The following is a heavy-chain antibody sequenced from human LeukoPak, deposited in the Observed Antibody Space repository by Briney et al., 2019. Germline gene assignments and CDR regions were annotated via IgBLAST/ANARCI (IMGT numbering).Heavy chain of an antibody. CDR3: ARDDVLSLGISFDL. J-gene: IGHJ2*01. D-gene: IGHD3-10*02. CDR1: GFTFTTYE. CDR2: ISGSGSSI. V-gene: IGHV3-48*03. Sequence: PGGSLRLSCAASGFTFTTYEMNWVRQAPGKGLEWVSYISGSGSSIYYADSVEGRFTISRDNAKHSPYLQMNSLRAEDTAVYYCARDDVLSLGISFDLWGRGTLVTVSS.